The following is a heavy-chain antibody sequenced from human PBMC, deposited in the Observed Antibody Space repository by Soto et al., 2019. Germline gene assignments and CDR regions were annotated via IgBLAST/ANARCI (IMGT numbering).Heavy chain of an antibody. CDR1: GGSVSSGSYY. D-gene: IGHD6-19*01. V-gene: IGHV4-61*01. J-gene: IGHJ4*02. Sequence: QVQLQESGPGLVKPSETLSLTCTVSGGSVSSGSYYWSWIRQPPGKGLEWIGYIYYSGSNNYNPSLKSRVTISVDTSKNQFSLKLSAVTAADTAVYYCARVRLGSGWSIGYWGQGTLVTVSS. CDR3: ARVRLGSGWSIGY. CDR2: IYYSGSN.